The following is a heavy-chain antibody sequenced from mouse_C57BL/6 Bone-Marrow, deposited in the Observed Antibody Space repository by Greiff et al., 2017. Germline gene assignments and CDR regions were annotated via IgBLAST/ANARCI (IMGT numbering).Heavy chain of an antibody. CDR3: ARSGSLGRSFDC. Sequence: QVQLQQPGAELVKPGASVKMSCKASGYTFTSYWITWVKQRPGQGLEWIGDIYPTSGRTNYNEKFKSKAILTADTSSNTAYMQLSSLTSEDSAVFYCARSGSLGRSFDCWGEGTTHAHSS. V-gene: IGHV1-55*01. J-gene: IGHJ2*01. D-gene: IGHD4-1*01. CDR2: IYPTSGRT. CDR1: GYTFTSYW.